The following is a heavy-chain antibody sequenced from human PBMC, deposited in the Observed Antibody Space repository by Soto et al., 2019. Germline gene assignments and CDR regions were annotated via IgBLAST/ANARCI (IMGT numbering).Heavy chain of an antibody. CDR1: GGSFSGYY. CDR2: INHSGST. Sequence: QVQLQQWGAGLLKPSETLSLTCAVYGGSFSGYYWSWIRQPPGKGLEWIGEINHSGSTNYNPSLKSRVTISVDTSKNQFSLKLSSVTAADTAVYYCARAELELPPGFDPWGQGTLVTVSS. CDR3: ARAELELPPGFDP. D-gene: IGHD1-7*01. J-gene: IGHJ5*02. V-gene: IGHV4-34*01.